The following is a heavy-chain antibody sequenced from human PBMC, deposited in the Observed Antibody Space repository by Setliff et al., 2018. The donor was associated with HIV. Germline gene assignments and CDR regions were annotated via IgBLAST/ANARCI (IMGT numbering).Heavy chain of an antibody. CDR1: GGSFTSRSYY. J-gene: IGHJ4*02. CDR2: IFYSGIT. V-gene: IGHV4-39*02. Sequence: SETLSLTCTVSGGSFTSRSYYWGWIRQPPGKGLEWIGSIFYSGITYYNPSLKSRVTISVDTSKNHFSLKLSSVTAADTAVYYCARSLLPSITVAGTIGYWGQGSLVTVSS. CDR3: ARSLLPSITVAGTIGY. D-gene: IGHD6-19*01.